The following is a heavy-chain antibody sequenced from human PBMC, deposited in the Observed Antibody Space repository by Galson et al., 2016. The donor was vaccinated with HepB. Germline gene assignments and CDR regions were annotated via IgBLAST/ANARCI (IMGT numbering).Heavy chain of an antibody. D-gene: IGHD2-2*01. J-gene: IGHJ4*02. Sequence: SLRLSCAASGFTVSSNYMSWVRQAPGKGLEWVSGISDSAGSTYFADSVKGRFTISRDNSKNTLYLQMNSLRAEDTAVYYCAKGRRSGCSSTSCYPFDYWGQGTLVTVSS. CDR1: GFTVSSNY. V-gene: IGHV3-23*01. CDR2: ISDSAGST. CDR3: AKGRRSGCSSTSCYPFDY.